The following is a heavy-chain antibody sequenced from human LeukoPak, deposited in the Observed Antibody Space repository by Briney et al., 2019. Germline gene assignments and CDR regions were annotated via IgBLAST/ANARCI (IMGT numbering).Heavy chain of an antibody. CDR3: ARDRPSLGMDYYYGMDV. V-gene: IGHV1-18*01. CDR1: GYTFTNYG. Sequence: ASVKVSCKASGYTFTNYGISWVRQAPGQGLEWMGWISAYNGNTNYAQKLQGRVTMTTDTSTSTAYMKLRSLRSDDTAVYYCARDRPSLGMDYYYGMDVWGQGTTVTVSS. J-gene: IGHJ6*02. D-gene: IGHD1-14*01. CDR2: ISAYNGNT.